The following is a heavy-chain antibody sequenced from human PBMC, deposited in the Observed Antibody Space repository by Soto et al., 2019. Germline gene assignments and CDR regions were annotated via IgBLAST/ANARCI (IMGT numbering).Heavy chain of an antibody. CDR2: ISYDGSNK. CDR1: GFAFSSYG. D-gene: IGHD6-13*01. CDR3: AKDFGSSWYGTDY. J-gene: IGHJ4*02. Sequence: PGGSLRLSCAASGFAFSSYGMHWVRPSPGKGLEWVAVISYDGSNKYYADSVKGRFTIPRDNSKNTLYLQMNSLRAEDTAVYYCAKDFGSSWYGTDYWGQGTLVTVPQ. V-gene: IGHV3-30*18.